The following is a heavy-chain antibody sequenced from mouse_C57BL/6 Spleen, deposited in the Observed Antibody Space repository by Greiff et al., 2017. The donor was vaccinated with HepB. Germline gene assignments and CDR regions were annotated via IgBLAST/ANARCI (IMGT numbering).Heavy chain of an antibody. CDR2: IHPNSGST. D-gene: IGHD1-1*02. J-gene: IGHJ2*01. V-gene: IGHV1-64*01. Sequence: QVHVKQSGAELVKPGASVKLSCKASGYTFTSYWMHWVKQRPGQGLEWIGMIHPNSGSTNYNEKFKSKATLTVDKSSSTAYMQLSSLTSEDSAVYYCASYGDYFDYWGQGTTLTVSS. CDR1: GYTFTSYW. CDR3: ASYGDYFDY.